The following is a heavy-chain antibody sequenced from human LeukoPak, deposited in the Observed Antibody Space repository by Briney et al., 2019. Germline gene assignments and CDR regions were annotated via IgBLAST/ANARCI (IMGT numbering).Heavy chain of an antibody. D-gene: IGHD6-13*01. V-gene: IGHV3-30*03. CDR2: TSYDGTRQ. CDR3: ASGYSNSWYSADFDY. Sequence: GGSLRLSCAASGFIFKDYGMHWVRQAPGKGLEWVAVTSYDGTRQFYADSVKGRFTISRDNSNNTVYLQMNSLRPEDTAVYYCASGYSNSWYSADFDYWGQGTLVTVSS. J-gene: IGHJ4*02. CDR1: GFIFKDYG.